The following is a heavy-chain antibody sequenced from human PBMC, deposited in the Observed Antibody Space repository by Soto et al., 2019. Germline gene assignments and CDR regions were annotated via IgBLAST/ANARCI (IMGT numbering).Heavy chain of an antibody. J-gene: IGHJ1*01. CDR1: GGTFSSFG. Sequence: ASVKVSCKASGGTFSSFGISWVRQAPGQGLEWMGGIIPVFGRPNYAQRFRGRLTITADESTNTCYMELIDLESEDTAVYYCAREGSGYNFWGQGTQVTVSS. CDR2: IIPVFGRP. D-gene: IGHD5-12*01. CDR3: AREGSGYNF. V-gene: IGHV1-69*13.